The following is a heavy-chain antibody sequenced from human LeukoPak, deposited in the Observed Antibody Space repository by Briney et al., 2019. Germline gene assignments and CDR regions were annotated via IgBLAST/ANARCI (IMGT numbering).Heavy chain of an antibody. CDR1: GGSISSSSYY. CDR2: IYYSGST. V-gene: IGHV4-39*01. D-gene: IGHD3-22*01. J-gene: IGHJ3*02. CDR3: ARVSGGYYLSGAFDI. Sequence: SETLSLTCTVSGGSISSSSYYWGWIRQPPGKGLEWIGSIYYSGSTSYTPSLKSRVTISVDTSKNQFSLKLGSVTAADTAVYYCARVSGGYYLSGAFDIWGQGTMVTVSS.